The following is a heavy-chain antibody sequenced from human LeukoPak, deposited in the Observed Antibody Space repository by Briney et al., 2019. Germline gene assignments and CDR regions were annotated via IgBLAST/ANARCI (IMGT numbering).Heavy chain of an antibody. CDR1: GGSISSSSYY. V-gene: IGHV4-39*07. CDR2: IYYSGST. Sequence: SETLSLTCTVSGGSISSSSYYWGWIRQPPGKGLEWIGSIYYSGSTYYNPSLKSRVTISVDTSKNQFSLKLSSVTAADTAVYYCARVVAMTHAFDIWGQGTMVTVSS. J-gene: IGHJ3*02. D-gene: IGHD5-12*01. CDR3: ARVVAMTHAFDI.